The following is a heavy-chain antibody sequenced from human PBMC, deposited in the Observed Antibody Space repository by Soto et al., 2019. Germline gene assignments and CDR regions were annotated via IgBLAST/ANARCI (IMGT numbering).Heavy chain of an antibody. V-gene: IGHV3-9*01. J-gene: IGHJ3*02. CDR1: GFTFDDYA. Sequence: EVQLVESGGGLVQPGRSLRLSCAASGFTFDDYAMRWVRQAPGKGLEWVSGISWNSGSIGYADSVKGRFTISRDNAKNSLYLQMNSLRAEDTALYYCAKEDCSGGSCYFNDAFDIWGQGTMVTVSS. CDR2: ISWNSGSI. CDR3: AKEDCSGGSCYFNDAFDI. D-gene: IGHD2-15*01.